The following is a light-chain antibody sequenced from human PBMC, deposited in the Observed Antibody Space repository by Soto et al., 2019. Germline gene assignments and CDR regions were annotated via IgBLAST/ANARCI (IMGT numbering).Light chain of an antibody. Sequence: QNTTFPSSLSAYLECRHIITCRSNKNISNHLNWYQQKPGKAPKLLISAASTLQSGVPARFSGSRSGPDFTLTISRLQHEDLATYYCQQDYSRPRKFGQGTKVDIK. CDR1: KNISNH. CDR2: AAS. V-gene: IGKV1-39*01. J-gene: IGKJ1*01. CDR3: QQDYSRPRK.